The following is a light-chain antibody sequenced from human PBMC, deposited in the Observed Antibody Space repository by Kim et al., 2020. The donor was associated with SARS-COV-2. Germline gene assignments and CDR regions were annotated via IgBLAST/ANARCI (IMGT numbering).Light chain of an antibody. V-gene: IGKV1-12*01. CDR3: KQAKSFRWS. J-gene: IGKJ2*01. CDR1: QSMGNG. CDR2: AGS. Sequence: SESVRDRVTITSRASQSMGNGIGWYQERPGEAPKILIYAGSRWQPGVPSRLSGSRSGTGFTLAMNGGKPEDFAASCGKQAKSFRWSFGQGTKLEIK.